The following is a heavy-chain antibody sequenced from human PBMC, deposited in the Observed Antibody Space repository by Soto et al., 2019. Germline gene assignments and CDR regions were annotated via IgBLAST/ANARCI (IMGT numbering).Heavy chain of an antibody. J-gene: IGHJ4*02. CDR1: GFTFSSYG. CDR2: ISYDGSNK. CDR3: AKDSALDD. D-gene: IGHD3-16*02. V-gene: IGHV3-30*18. Sequence: GGSLRLSCAASGFTFSSYGMHWVRQAPGKGLEWVAVISYDGSNKYYADSVKGRFTISRDTSKNTLYLKMNSLRAEDTAVYYCAKDSALDDGGQGTQVTVSS.